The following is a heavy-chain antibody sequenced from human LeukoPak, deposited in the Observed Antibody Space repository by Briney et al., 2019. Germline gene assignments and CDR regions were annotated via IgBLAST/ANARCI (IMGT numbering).Heavy chain of an antibody. Sequence: SETLSLTCAVNNGSFSNYYWTWIRQSPGKGLQWIGEISRSGTANYNPSLKSRLTLSMDESKNHLSLTLTSVTAADTALYFCARGGGNYLFFCDRGRLDPWGQGTLVTVSS. CDR1: NGSFSNYY. D-gene: IGHD2-15*01. CDR3: ARGGGNYLFFCDRGRLDP. J-gene: IGHJ5*02. CDR2: ISRSGTA. V-gene: IGHV4-34*01.